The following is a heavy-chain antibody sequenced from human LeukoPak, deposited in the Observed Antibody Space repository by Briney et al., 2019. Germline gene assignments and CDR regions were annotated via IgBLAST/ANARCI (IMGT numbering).Heavy chain of an antibody. CDR1: GYTFTGYY. Sequence: ASVKVSCKASGYTFTGYYMHWVRQAPGQGLEWMGWINPNSGGTNYAQKFQGRVTMTWDTSISTAYMELSRLRSDDTAVYYCARESYREYCSSTSCYYNWFDPWGQGTLVTVSS. CDR2: INPNSGGT. D-gene: IGHD2-2*01. J-gene: IGHJ5*02. CDR3: ARESYREYCSSTSCYYNWFDP. V-gene: IGHV1-2*02.